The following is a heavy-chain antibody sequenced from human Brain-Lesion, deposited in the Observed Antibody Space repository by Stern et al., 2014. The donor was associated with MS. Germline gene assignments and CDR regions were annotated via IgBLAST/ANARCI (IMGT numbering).Heavy chain of an antibody. Sequence: EVQLVESGGGLVQPGGSLRLSCAASGFTLSDHFIDWVRQAPGQGMEWVGRIRNKANSYSTEYAASVKGRFTFSRDDSKNSLFVQMNSLRIEDTAIYYCARDNKVYGIDVLGQGTSVTVSS. CDR1: GFTLSDHF. CDR3: ARDNKVYGIDV. D-gene: IGHD2/OR15-2a*01. V-gene: IGHV3-72*01. J-gene: IGHJ6*02. CDR2: IRNKANSYST.